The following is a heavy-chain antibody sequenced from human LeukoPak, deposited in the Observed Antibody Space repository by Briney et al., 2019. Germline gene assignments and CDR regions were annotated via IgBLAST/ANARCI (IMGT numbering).Heavy chain of an antibody. V-gene: IGHV1-2*07. D-gene: IGHD1-26*01. CDR2: INPNRGGT. CDR1: GYTFTGYY. CDR3: ARVPSGSYYGWFDP. J-gene: IGHJ5*02. Sequence: ASVTVSCKVSGYTFTGYYMHWVRHAHGQGLEWMGWINPNRGGTNYAHKCQGRVTMTRDTSTNTAYMELSRLRSADTAVYYCARVPSGSYYGWFDPWGQGTLVSVSS.